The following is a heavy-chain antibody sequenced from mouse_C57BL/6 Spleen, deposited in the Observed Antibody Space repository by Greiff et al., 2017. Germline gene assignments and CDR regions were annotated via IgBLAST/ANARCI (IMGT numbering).Heavy chain of an antibody. Sequence: VKLMESGPELVKPGASVKISCKASGYAFSSSWMNWVKQRPGKGLEWIGRIYPGDGDTNYNGKFKGKATLTADKSSSTAYMQLSSLTSEDSAVYYCARTYYDYDRAWFAYWGQGTLVTVSA. J-gene: IGHJ3*01. D-gene: IGHD2-4*01. CDR3: ARTYYDYDRAWFAY. CDR2: IYPGDGDT. CDR1: GYAFSSSW. V-gene: IGHV1-82*01.